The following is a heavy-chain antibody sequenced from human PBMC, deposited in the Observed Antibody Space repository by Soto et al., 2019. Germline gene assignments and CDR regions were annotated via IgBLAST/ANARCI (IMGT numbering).Heavy chain of an antibody. CDR1: GFTFSSYG. D-gene: IGHD1-26*01. J-gene: IGHJ4*02. Sequence: QPVGSLRLSCAGSGFTFSSYGIHWVRQAPGKGLEWVALISYDGGNEKYTESVKDRFTISRDDSHNVAYLQMSSLRTEDTAMYYCAKDRYSGTYPTDSDYWGQGSLVTVSS. CDR2: ISYDGGNE. CDR3: AKDRYSGTYPTDSDY. V-gene: IGHV3-30*18.